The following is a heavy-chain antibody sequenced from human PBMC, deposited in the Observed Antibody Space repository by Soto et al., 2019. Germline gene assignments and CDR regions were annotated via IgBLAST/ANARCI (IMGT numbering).Heavy chain of an antibody. CDR2: IYYSGST. D-gene: IGHD2-15*01. V-gene: IGHV4-31*03. Sequence: QVHLQESGPGLVKPSQTLSLTCTVSGGSISSGGYYWSWIRQHPGKGLEWIGYIYYSGSTYYNPSLKSRVTISVDTSKNQFSLKLSSVTAADTAVYYCARAGYCSGGSCYSLYYFDYWGQGTLVTVSS. J-gene: IGHJ4*02. CDR3: ARAGYCSGGSCYSLYYFDY. CDR1: GGSISSGGYY.